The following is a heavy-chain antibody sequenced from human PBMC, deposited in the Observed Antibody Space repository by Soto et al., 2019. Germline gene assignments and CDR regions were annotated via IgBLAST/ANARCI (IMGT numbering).Heavy chain of an antibody. CDR2: IDHSGDTT. V-gene: IGHV3-23*01. D-gene: IGHD2-15*01. CDR3: ARDHVVVAATFRASYYGMDV. J-gene: IGHJ6*02. Sequence: PGGSLRLSCAASGLNFSAYAINWVRQAPGKGLEWVSFIDHSGDTTYYADSVKGRFTISRDNSKNTLYLQMNSLRAEDTAVYYCARDHVVVAATFRASYYGMDVWGQGTTVTVSS. CDR1: GLNFSAYA.